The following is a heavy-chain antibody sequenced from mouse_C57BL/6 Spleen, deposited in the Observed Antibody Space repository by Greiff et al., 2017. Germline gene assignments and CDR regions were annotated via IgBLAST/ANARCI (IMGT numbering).Heavy chain of an antibody. CDR2: IYPNNGGN. CDR3: AREGNYGYDGAWFAY. D-gene: IGHD2-14*01. V-gene: IGHV1-34*01. Sequence: EVQLQESGPELVKPGASVKMSCKASGYTFTDYYMHWVKQSHGKSLEWIGYIYPNNGGNGYNQKFKGKATLTVAQSSSTAYMELRSLTSEDSAGYYCAREGNYGYDGAWFAYWGQGTLVTVAA. CDR1: GYTFTDYY. J-gene: IGHJ3*01.